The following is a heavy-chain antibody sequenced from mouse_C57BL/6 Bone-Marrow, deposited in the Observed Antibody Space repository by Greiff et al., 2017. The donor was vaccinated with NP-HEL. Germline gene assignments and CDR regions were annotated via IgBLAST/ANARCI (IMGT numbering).Heavy chain of an antibody. CDR3: ARKGYGGYAMDY. CDR1: GFSLTSYG. J-gene: IGHJ4*01. Sequence: VQLQQSGPGLVQPSQSLSITCTVSGFSLTSYGVHWVRQSPGKGLEWLGVIWSGGSTDYNAAFISRLSISKENSKGHVFFKKNSRQADDAATYYCARKGYGGYAMDYWGQGTSVTVSS. CDR2: IWSGGST. D-gene: IGHD1-1*01. V-gene: IGHV2-2*01.